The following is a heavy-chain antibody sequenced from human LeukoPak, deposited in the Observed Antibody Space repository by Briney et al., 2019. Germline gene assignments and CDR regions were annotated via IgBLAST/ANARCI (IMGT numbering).Heavy chain of an antibody. J-gene: IGHJ4*02. V-gene: IGHV4-39*01. CDR3: ARCDVDTAMALDY. Sequence: SETLSLTCTVSGGSISSSSYYWGWIRQPAGKGLEWIGSIYYSGSTYYNPSLNSRVTISVDTSKNQFSLKLSSVTAADTAVYYCARCDVDTAMALDYWGQGTLVTVSS. D-gene: IGHD5-18*01. CDR1: GGSISSSSYY. CDR2: IYYSGST.